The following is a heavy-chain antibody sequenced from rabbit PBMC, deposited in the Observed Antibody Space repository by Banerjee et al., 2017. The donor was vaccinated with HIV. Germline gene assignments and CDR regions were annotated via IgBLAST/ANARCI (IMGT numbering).Heavy chain of an antibody. CDR1: GFSLNNNHV. V-gene: IGHV1S40*01. J-gene: IGHJ6*01. Sequence: QSLEESGGDLVKPGASLTLTCTASGFSLNNNHVMCWVRQAPGKGLEWIGYIDPVVGSTYYATCVNGQFPTSSHNAQNTLYLQLNNLTVADTATYFCARVLVVAGVDLWGQGTLFTV. CDR2: IDPVVGST. CDR3: ARVLVVAGVDL. D-gene: IGHD4-1*01.